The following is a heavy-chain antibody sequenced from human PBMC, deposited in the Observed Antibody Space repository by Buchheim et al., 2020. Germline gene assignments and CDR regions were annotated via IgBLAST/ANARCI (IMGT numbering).Heavy chain of an antibody. Sequence: QVQLVESGGGVVQPGRSLRLSCAASGFTFSSYGMHWVRQAPGKGLEWVAGISYDGSNKYYADSVKGRFTISRNNSKNTLYLQMNSLRAEDTAVYYCAKDVAGWFDPWGQGTL. V-gene: IGHV3-30*18. CDR3: AKDVAGWFDP. D-gene: IGHD5-12*01. CDR2: ISYDGSNK. CDR1: GFTFSSYG. J-gene: IGHJ5*02.